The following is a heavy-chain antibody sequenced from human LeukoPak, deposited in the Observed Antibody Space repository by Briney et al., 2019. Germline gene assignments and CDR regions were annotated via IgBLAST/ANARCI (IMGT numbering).Heavy chain of an antibody. J-gene: IGHJ4*02. Sequence: GGSLRLSCAASGFTFSNYGMNWVRQAPGKGLEWVSAITANGASTYYANPVKGRFTISRDNYKSTLYLQMSSLRADDTAVYYCAKGRDSYAIPEYWGQGTLVTVAS. CDR1: GFTFSNYG. CDR2: ITANGAST. CDR3: AKGRDSYAIPEY. D-gene: IGHD2-8*01. V-gene: IGHV3-23*01.